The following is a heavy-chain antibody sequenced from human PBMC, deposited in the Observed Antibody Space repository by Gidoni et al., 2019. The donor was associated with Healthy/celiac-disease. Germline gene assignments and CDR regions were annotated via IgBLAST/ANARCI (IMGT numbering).Heavy chain of an antibody. D-gene: IGHD2-15*01. CDR2: IYYSGST. CDR1: GGSISSSSYH. V-gene: IGHV4-39*01. J-gene: IGHJ6*02. Sequence: QLQLQESGLGLLKPSETMSLTCTVSGGSISSSSYHWGWIRQPPGKGLEWIGSIYYSGSTYYNPLLKSGVTISVDTSKNQFSLKLSSVTAADTAVYYCARSPGLEGYCSGGSCATPYYYYGMDVWGQGTTVTVSS. CDR3: ARSPGLEGYCSGGSCATPYYYYGMDV.